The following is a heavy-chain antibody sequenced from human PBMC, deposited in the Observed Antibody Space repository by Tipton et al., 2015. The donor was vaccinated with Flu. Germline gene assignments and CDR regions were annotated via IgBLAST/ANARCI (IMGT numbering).Heavy chain of an antibody. V-gene: IGHV3-53*01. CDR1: GFTFSHYW. Sequence: SLRLSCATSGFTFSHYWMNWVRQAPGKGLEWVSVIYSDGRAYYVDSVKGRFTVSRDDSKNMLSLQMDSLRAEDTAVYYCTRGQGANPWGQGTLVTVSS. CDR3: TRGQGANP. CDR2: IYSDGRA. J-gene: IGHJ5*02.